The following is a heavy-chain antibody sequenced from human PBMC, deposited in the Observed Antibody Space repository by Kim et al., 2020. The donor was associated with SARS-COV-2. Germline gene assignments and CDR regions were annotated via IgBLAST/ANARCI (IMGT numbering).Heavy chain of an antibody. Sequence: SQTLSLTCAISGDSVSSNSSAWNWIRQSPSRGLEWLGRTYYRSKWYNDYAVSVKSRITINPDTSKNQFSLQLNSVTPEDTAVYYCARDRSAAAGENTDFDYWGQGTLVTVSS. CDR3: ARDRSAAAGENTDFDY. CDR1: GDSVSSNSSA. D-gene: IGHD6-13*01. J-gene: IGHJ4*02. CDR2: TYYRSKWYN. V-gene: IGHV6-1*01.